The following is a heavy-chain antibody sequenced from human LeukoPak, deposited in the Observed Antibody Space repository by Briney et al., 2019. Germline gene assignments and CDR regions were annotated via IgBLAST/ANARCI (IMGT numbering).Heavy chain of an antibody. CDR3: AKDIVVPRPYYGMDV. V-gene: IGHV3-33*06. J-gene: IGHJ6*04. D-gene: IGHD2-2*01. Sequence: PGRSLRLSCAASGFTFSSYGMHWVRQAPGKGLEWVAVIWYDGSNKYYADSVKGRFTIFRDNSKNTLYLQMNSLRAEDTAVYYCAKDIVVPRPYYGMDVWGKGTTVTVSS. CDR1: GFTFSSYG. CDR2: IWYDGSNK.